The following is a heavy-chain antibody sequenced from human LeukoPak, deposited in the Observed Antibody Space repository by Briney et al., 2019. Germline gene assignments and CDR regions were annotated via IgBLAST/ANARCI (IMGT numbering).Heavy chain of an antibody. J-gene: IGHJ4*02. CDR2: LSGSGGGT. D-gene: IGHD3-10*01. V-gene: IGHV3-23*01. CDR3: AKRGVVIRVFLVGFHKEAYYFDS. CDR1: GITLSNYG. Sequence: GGSLRLSCAVSGITLSNYGMSWVRQAPGKGLEWVAGLSGSGGGTNYADSVQGRFTISRDNPKNTLYLQMNSLRAEDTALYFFAKRGVVIRVFLVGFHKEAYYFDSWGQGALATVSS.